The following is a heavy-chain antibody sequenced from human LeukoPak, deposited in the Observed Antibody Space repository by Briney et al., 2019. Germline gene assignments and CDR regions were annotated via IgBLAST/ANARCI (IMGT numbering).Heavy chain of an antibody. J-gene: IGHJ4*02. CDR1: GFTFSSYA. D-gene: IGHD6-13*01. CDR3: ARIGYSSSSFDY. Sequence: GALRLSCAASGFTFSSYAMHWVRQAPGKGLEWAAFIRYDGSNKYYADSVKGRFTISRDNSKNTLYLQMNSLRAEDTAVYYCARIGYSSSSFDYWGQGTLAIVSS. V-gene: IGHV3-30*04. CDR2: IRYDGSNK.